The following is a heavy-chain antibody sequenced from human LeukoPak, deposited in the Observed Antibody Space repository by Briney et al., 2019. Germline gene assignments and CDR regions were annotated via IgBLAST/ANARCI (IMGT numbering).Heavy chain of an antibody. V-gene: IGHV1-2*02. Sequence: ASVKVSCKASGYTFTDYYMHWVRQAPGQGLEWMGWITPHSGDTNYAQNFQGRVTLTRDTSISTAYMELSGLRSDDSAVYYCARLWSRGDAFDIWGQGTMVTVSS. J-gene: IGHJ3*02. CDR1: GYTFTDYY. CDR2: ITPHSGDT. D-gene: IGHD3-10*01. CDR3: ARLWSRGDAFDI.